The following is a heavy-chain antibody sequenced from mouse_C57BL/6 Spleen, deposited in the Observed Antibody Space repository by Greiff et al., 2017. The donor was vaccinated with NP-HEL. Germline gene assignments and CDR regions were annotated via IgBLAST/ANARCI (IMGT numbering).Heavy chain of an antibody. V-gene: IGHV3-6*01. CDR1: GYSITSGYY. Sequence: ESGPGLVKPSQSLSLTCSVTGYSITSGYYWNWIRQFPGNKLEWMGYISYDGSNNYKPSLKNRISITRDTSKNQFFLKLNSVTTEDTATYYCARGDPVYDYWGQGTTLTVSS. CDR3: ARGDPVYDY. CDR2: ISYDGSN. D-gene: IGHD3-3*01. J-gene: IGHJ2*01.